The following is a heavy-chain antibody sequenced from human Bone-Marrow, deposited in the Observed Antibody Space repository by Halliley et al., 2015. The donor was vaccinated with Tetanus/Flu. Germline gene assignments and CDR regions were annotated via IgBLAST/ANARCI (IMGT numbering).Heavy chain of an antibody. D-gene: IGHD3-16*01. CDR3: ARLLYDYGDN. CDR2: IIPLFGTA. Sequence: QVQLVQSGAEVKKPGSSVKVSCKVSGGTFSSDNLNWVRQAPGQGLEWMGKIIPLFGTADYAQEFQGRVTITADESTTTVYVELTSLRSEDTAVYYCARLLYDYGDNWGQGTLVTVSS. J-gene: IGHJ4*02. CDR1: GGTFSSDN. V-gene: IGHV1-69*15.